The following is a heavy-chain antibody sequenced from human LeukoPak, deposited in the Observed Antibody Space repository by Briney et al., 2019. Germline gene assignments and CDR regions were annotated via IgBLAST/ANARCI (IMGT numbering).Heavy chain of an antibody. CDR2: ISSSSSTI. Sequence: PGGSLRLPCAASGFTFSSYSMNWVRQAPGKGLEWVSYISSSSSTINYADSVKGRFTISRDNDKNSLYLQMNRLRAEDTAVYYCARGSDYYYYMDVWGKGTTVTISS. CDR1: GFTFSSYS. V-gene: IGHV3-48*01. D-gene: IGHD6-6*01. CDR3: ARGSDYYYYMDV. J-gene: IGHJ6*03.